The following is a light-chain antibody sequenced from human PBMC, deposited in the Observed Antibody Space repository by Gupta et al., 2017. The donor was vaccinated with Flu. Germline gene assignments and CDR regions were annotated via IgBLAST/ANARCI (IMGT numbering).Light chain of an antibody. CDR2: DDS. CDR1: NIGSKG. J-gene: IGLJ3*02. CDR3: QVGDRSSDHQV. V-gene: IGLV3-21*02. Sequence: SYVLPQPPSVSVAPGQTARITCGGDNIGSKGVHWYQQRPGQAPVLVVNDDSDRPSGIPERFSGSNSGTTATLTISRVEAGDEADYYCQVGDRSSDHQVFGGGTKLTVL.